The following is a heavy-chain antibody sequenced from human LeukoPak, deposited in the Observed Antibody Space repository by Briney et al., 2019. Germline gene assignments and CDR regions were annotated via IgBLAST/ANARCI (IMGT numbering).Heavy chain of an antibody. V-gene: IGHV3-53*01. J-gene: IGHJ4*02. Sequence: GGSLRLSCAASGFTVSTNYMNWVRQAPGKGLEWVSVVYSGGTTYYADSVKGRFTISRDNSKNTLYPQMNSLRAEDTAVYYCARGGYSSGWYRDWGQGTLVTVSS. CDR3: ARGGYSSGWYRD. D-gene: IGHD6-19*01. CDR1: GFTVSTNY. CDR2: VYSGGTT.